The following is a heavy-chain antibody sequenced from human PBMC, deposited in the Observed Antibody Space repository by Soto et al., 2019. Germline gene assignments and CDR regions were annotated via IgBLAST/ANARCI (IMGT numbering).Heavy chain of an antibody. CDR2: IKQDGSEK. V-gene: IGHV3-7*01. CDR1: GFTFSSYW. D-gene: IGHD4-17*01. J-gene: IGHJ4*02. CDR3: ARGDDAGYGDYFDF. Sequence: EVQLVESGGGLVQPGGSLRLSCAASGFTFSSYWMSWVRQAPGKGLEWVANIKQDGSEKYYVDSVKGRFTISRDNAKNALYLQMNSLRAEDSAVYYCARGDDAGYGDYFDFWGQGTLVTVSS.